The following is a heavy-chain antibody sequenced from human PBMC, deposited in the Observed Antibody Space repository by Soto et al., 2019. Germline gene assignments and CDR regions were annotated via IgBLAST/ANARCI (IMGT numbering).Heavy chain of an antibody. D-gene: IGHD3-9*01. J-gene: IGHJ3*02. CDR3: ARSLRDILTGYYNQGRDAFDI. V-gene: IGHV4-30-2*01. CDR2: IYHSGST. CDR1: GGSISSGGYS. Sequence: SETLSLTCAVSGGSISSGGYSWSWIRQPPGKGLEWIGYIYHSGSTYYNPSLKSRVTISVDRSKNQFSLKLSSVTAADTAVYYCARSLRDILTGYYNQGRDAFDIWGQGTMVTVSS.